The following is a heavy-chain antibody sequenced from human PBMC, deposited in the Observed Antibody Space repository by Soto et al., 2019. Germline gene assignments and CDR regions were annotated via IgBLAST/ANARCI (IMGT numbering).Heavy chain of an antibody. J-gene: IGHJ6*02. V-gene: IGHV1-69*13. Sequence: SVKVSCKASGGTFSSYAISWVRQAPGQGLEWMGGIIPIFGTANYAQKFQGRVTITADESTSTAYMELSSLRSEDTAVYYCARGSIAARPSLVTYYYYGMDVWGQGTTVTVSS. D-gene: IGHD6-6*01. CDR1: GGTFSSYA. CDR3: ARGSIAARPSLVTYYYYGMDV. CDR2: IIPIFGTA.